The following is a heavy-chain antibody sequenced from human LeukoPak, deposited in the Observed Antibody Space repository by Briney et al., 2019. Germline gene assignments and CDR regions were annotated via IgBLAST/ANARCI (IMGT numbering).Heavy chain of an antibody. CDR2: FFYGGNT. J-gene: IGHJ5*02. CDR3: ALHRGEYYRSGSYYPNWFDP. CDR1: GDSISSILYY. Sequence: SETLSLTCTVSGDSISSILYYWGWIRQPPGKALEWIGSFFYGGNTYYNPSLESRVTISVDTSKNQVSLNLNSVTAADTSVYYCALHRGEYYRSGSYYPNWFDPWGQGTLVTVSS. V-gene: IGHV4-39*01. D-gene: IGHD3-10*01.